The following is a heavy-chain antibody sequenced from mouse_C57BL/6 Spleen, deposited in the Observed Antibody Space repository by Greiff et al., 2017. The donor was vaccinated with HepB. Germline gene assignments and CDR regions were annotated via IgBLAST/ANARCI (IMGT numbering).Heavy chain of an antibody. D-gene: IGHD4-1*01. J-gene: IGHJ1*03. CDR1: GFTFSDYY. CDR2: INSDGSST. Sequence: EVKLMESEGGLVQPGSSMKLSCTASGFTFSDYYMAWVRQVPEKGLEWVANINSDGSSTYYLDSLKSRFIISRDNAKNILYLQISSLKSEDTATYYCARDWDWYFDVWGTGTTVTVSS. CDR3: ARDWDWYFDV. V-gene: IGHV5-16*01.